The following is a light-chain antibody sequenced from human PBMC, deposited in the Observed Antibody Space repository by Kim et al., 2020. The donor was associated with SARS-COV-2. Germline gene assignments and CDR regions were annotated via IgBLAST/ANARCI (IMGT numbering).Light chain of an antibody. CDR1: SGSIASNY. Sequence: NFMLTQPHSVSESPGKTVTISCTRSSGSIASNYVQWYQQRPGSAPTTVISEGNQRPSGVPDRFSGSIDSSSNSASLTISGLKTEDEADYYCQSYDSSLAGFGGGTQLTVL. J-gene: IGLJ7*01. V-gene: IGLV6-57*03. CDR2: EGN. CDR3: QSYDSSLAG.